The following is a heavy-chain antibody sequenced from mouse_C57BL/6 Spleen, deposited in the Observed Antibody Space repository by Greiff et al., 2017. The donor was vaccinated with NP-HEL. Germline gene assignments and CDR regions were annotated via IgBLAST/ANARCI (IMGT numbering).Heavy chain of an antibody. CDR2: IYPGDGDT. CDR1: GYAFSSSW. Sequence: QVQLKESGPELVKPGASVKISCKASGYAFSSSWMNWVKQRPGKGLEWIGRIYPGDGDTNYNGKFKGKATLTADKSSSTAYMQLSSLTSEDSAVYVCARSRYYGSSSYWYFDVWGTGTTVTVSS. CDR3: ARSRYYGSSSYWYFDV. D-gene: IGHD1-1*01. V-gene: IGHV1-82*01. J-gene: IGHJ1*03.